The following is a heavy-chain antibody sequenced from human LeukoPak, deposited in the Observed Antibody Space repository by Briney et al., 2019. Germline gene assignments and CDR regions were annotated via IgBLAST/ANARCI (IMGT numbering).Heavy chain of an antibody. Sequence: SETLSLTCTVSGGSISSYYWSWIRQPPGKGLEWIGYIYYTGSTKYNPSLKSRLTISVDTSENQFSLKLNSVTAADTAVYYCARTHLHGYKDKWGQGILVTVSS. CDR2: IYYTGST. D-gene: IGHD5-24*01. V-gene: IGHV4-59*01. J-gene: IGHJ4*02. CDR3: ARTHLHGYKDK. CDR1: GGSISSYY.